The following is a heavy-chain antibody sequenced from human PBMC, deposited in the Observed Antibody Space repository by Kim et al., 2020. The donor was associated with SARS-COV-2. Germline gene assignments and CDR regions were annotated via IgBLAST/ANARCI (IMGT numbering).Heavy chain of an antibody. Sequence: VKGRFTISRDNSKNVVYLQMNSLRADDTALYYCAKNFRVYESFCCSYYLDHWGQGTLVTVSS. V-gene: IGHV3-33*03. CDR3: AKNFRVYESFCCSYYLDH. D-gene: IGHD5-12*01. J-gene: IGHJ4*01.